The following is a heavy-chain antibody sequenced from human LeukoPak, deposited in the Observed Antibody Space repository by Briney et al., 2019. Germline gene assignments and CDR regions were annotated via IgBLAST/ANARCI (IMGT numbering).Heavy chain of an antibody. CDR2: INPNSGGT. Sequence: ASVKVSCKASGYTFTDDYVHWVRQAPGQGLEWMGWINPNSGGTNYAQKFQGRVTMTRDTSISTAYMELSRLRSDDTAVYYCARIRLYCSGGSCYDAFDIWGQGTMVTVSS. CDR1: GYTFTDDY. CDR3: ARIRLYCSGGSCYDAFDI. V-gene: IGHV1-2*02. D-gene: IGHD2-15*01. J-gene: IGHJ3*02.